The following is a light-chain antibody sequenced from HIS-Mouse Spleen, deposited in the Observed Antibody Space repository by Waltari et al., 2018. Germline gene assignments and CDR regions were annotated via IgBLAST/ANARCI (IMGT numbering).Light chain of an antibody. CDR1: SSDVGSYNL. V-gene: IGLV2-23*01. J-gene: IGLJ3*02. CDR3: CSYAGSSTWV. Sequence: QSALTQPASVSGSPGQSITISFPGTSSDVGSYNLVPWYQQHPGKAPKLMIYEGSKRPSGVSNRFSGSKSGNTASLTISGLQAEDEADYYCCSYAGSSTWVFGGGTKLTVL. CDR2: EGS.